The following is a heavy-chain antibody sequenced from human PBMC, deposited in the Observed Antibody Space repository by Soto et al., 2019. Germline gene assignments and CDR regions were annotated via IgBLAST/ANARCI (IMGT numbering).Heavy chain of an antibody. V-gene: IGHV1-8*01. CDR3: ARGIKYGAYSRWCDP. D-gene: IGHD4-17*01. J-gene: IGHJ5*02. CDR2: MNPNSGNT. Sequence: QVQLVQSGAEVKKPGASVKVSCKASGYTFTSYDINWVRQATGQGLEYLGWMNPNSGNTAYVQKFQGRVTMTWDTSITTAYVELSSLRSEDTAVYFCARGIKYGAYSRWCDPWGQGTLVTVSS. CDR1: GYTFTSYD.